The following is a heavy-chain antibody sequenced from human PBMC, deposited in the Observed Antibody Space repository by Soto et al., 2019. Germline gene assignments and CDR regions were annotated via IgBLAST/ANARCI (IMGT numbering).Heavy chain of an antibody. CDR1: GGYISIGGYY. D-gene: IGHD1-26*01. V-gene: IGHV4-31*03. J-gene: IGHJ4*02. CDR3: ATPTGSYSDY. Sequence: PSETLSLTCIVSGGYISIGGYYLRWIRQLPGKGLEWIGYIYFSGGTYYNPYLKSRLTISLDTSKNQFSLNLGSVTAADTAVYFCATPTGSYSDYSGRGKLVPVSS. CDR2: IYFSGGT.